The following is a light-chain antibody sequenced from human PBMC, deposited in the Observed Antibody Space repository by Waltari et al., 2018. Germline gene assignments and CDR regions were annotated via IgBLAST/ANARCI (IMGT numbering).Light chain of an antibody. Sequence: DIVLTQSPDSLSVSLGERATIYCKSSQSVLSSSNNKNYLGWYQQRPGQPPKLLITWASTRESGVSDRFSGSGARTDFTLTISMLQDEYVAVYFWQQCYTFTYTFGQGTKLEIK. CDR2: WAS. CDR3: QQCYTFTYT. J-gene: IGKJ2*01. CDR1: QSVLSSSNNKNY. V-gene: IGKV4-1*01.